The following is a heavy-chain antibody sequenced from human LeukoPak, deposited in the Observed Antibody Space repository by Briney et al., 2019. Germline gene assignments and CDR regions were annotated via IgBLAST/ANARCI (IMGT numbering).Heavy chain of an antibody. CDR3: ARGWNSDY. CDR2: LSGSGYII. Sequence: PGGSLRLSCAASGFTFSDNYMSWIRQAPGKGLEWVSYLSGSGYIIDYVHSVKGRFTISRDNAKNSLYLQMNSLRAEDTAVYYCARGWNSDYWGQGTLVTVSS. CDR1: GFTFSDNY. J-gene: IGHJ4*02. V-gene: IGHV3-11*04. D-gene: IGHD1/OR15-1a*01.